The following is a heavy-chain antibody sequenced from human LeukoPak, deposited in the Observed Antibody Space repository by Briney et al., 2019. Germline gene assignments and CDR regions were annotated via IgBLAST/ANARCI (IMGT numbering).Heavy chain of an antibody. Sequence: SQTLSLTCTVSGGSISSGGYYWSWIRQHPGKGLEWIGYIYYSGSTYYNPSLKSRVTISVDTSKNQFSLKLSPVTAADTAVYYCARGTRQTSNHYFDYWGQGTLVTVSS. D-gene: IGHD4-11*01. V-gene: IGHV4-31*03. CDR2: IYYSGST. J-gene: IGHJ4*02. CDR3: ARGTRQTSNHYFDY. CDR1: GGSISSGGYY.